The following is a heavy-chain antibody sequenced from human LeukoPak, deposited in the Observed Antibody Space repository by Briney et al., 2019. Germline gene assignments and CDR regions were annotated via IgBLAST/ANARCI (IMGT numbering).Heavy chain of an antibody. J-gene: IGHJ4*02. V-gene: IGHV4-34*01. CDR3: ARGLGSGWVDF. Sequence: PSETLSLTCAVFGGSFTTYYWTWIRQPPGKGLEWIGEFHHSGKINYKPSLRSRVTISLDTSKNQFPLNLSSVTAADTAVYYCARGLGSGWVDFWGQGTLVTVSS. CDR1: GGSFTTYY. CDR2: FHHSGKI. D-gene: IGHD6-19*01.